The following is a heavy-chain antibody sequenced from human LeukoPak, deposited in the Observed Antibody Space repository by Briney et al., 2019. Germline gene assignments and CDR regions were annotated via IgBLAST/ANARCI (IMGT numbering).Heavy chain of an antibody. V-gene: IGHV1-58*02. CDR1: GFDFVTSV. J-gene: IGHJ5*02. CDR3: ATEGGLGLGENWFDP. D-gene: IGHD3/OR15-3a*01. CDR2: VIVGGGNT. Sequence: GASVKVSCKPSGFDFVTSVIHWVRQARGQRLEWIGEVIVGGGNTKYGEKFQERATISRDMSTSTVLVELTSLRSGATAVIYVATEGGLGLGENWFDPWGQGTLVTVSS.